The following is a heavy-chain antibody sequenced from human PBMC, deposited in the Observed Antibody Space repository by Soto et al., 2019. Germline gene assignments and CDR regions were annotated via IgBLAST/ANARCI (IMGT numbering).Heavy chain of an antibody. V-gene: IGHV3-21*01. J-gene: IGHJ4*02. CDR2: ISSSSSDI. Sequence: EVQLVESGGGLVKHGGSLRLSCAASGFTFSSYSMNWVPQAPGKGLEWVSSISSSSSDIYYADSVKGRFTISRDNAKNSLDLQMNSLRAEDTAVYYCARGVGTTVTTGPFHDYWGQGTLVTVSS. CDR3: ARGVGTTVTTGPFHDY. D-gene: IGHD4-17*01. CDR1: GFTFSSYS.